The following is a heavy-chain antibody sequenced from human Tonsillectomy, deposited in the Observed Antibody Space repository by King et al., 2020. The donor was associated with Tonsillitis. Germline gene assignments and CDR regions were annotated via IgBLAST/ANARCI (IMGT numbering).Heavy chain of an antibody. D-gene: IGHD3-22*01. CDR3: AREGGLDTSGYYPGDS. CDR1: GGTFSSYS. Sequence: QLVQSGAEVKKPGSSVKVSCKTSGGTFSSYSITWVRQAPGQGLEWVGVIIPLLGTTNYAQRFQGRVTLTADKSTSTAYMELSILTYEDTAIYYCAREGGLDTSGYYPGDSWGQGTLVTVSS. CDR2: IIPLLGTT. J-gene: IGHJ4*02. V-gene: IGHV1-69*14.